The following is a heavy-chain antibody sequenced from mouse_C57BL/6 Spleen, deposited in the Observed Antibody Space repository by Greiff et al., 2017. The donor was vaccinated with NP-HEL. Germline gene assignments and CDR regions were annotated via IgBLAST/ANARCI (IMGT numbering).Heavy chain of an antibody. Sequence: VQLQQSGAELVKPGASVKISCKASGYAFSSYWMNWVKQRPGKGLEWIGQIYPGDGDTNYNGKFKGKATLTADKSSSTAYMQVSSLTSEDSAVYCCARGDYGNYVNAMDYWGQGTSVTVSS. CDR1: GYAFSSYW. J-gene: IGHJ4*01. V-gene: IGHV1-80*01. CDR3: ARGDYGNYVNAMDY. D-gene: IGHD2-1*01. CDR2: IYPGDGDT.